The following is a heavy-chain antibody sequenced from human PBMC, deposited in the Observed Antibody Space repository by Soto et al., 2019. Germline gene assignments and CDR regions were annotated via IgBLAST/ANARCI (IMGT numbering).Heavy chain of an antibody. V-gene: IGHV5-10-1*01. Sequence: PGESLKISCKGSGYTFTSYWISWVRQMPGKGLEWMGRIDPSDSNTDYSPSFQGHVSISADKSISTAYLQWSSLKASDTAMYYCARQGMFSRREYGMDVWGQGTTVTVSS. CDR3: ARQGMFSRREYGMDV. J-gene: IGHJ6*02. CDR1: GYTFTSYW. CDR2: IDPSDSNT. D-gene: IGHD3-10*02.